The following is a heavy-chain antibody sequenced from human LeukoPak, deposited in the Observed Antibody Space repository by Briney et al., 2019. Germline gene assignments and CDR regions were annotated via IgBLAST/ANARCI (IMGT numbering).Heavy chain of an antibody. V-gene: IGHV3-30*18. D-gene: IGHD6-19*01. CDR1: GFTFSSYG. Sequence: GGSLRLSCAASGFTFSSYGMHWVRQAPGKGLEWVAVISYDGSNKYYADSVKGRFTISRDNSKNTLYLQMNSLRAEDTAVYYCAKAAGSGWCIDYWGQGTLVTVSS. CDR2: ISYDGSNK. J-gene: IGHJ4*02. CDR3: AKAAGSGWCIDY.